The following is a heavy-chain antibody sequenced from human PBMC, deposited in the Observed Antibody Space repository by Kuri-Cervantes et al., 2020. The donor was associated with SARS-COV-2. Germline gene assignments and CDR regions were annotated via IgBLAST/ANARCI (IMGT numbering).Heavy chain of an antibody. CDR3: ARETSRTSGTGYYFDY. V-gene: IGHV1-69*04. CDR1: GGSFSSYA. Sequence: SVKVSCKTSGGSFSSYAISWVRQAPGQGLEWMGRIIPIVGVPNYAQNFQGRVTITADTATSTAYVELSSLRSEDTAVYHCARETSRTSGTGYYFDYWGQGTLVTVSS. J-gene: IGHJ4*02. D-gene: IGHD6-19*01. CDR2: IIPIVGVP.